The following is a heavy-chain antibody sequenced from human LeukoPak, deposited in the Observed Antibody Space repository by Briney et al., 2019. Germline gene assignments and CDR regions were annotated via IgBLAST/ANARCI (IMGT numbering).Heavy chain of an antibody. D-gene: IGHD1-26*01. V-gene: IGHV3-23*01. Sequence: GGSLRLSCAGSGFTFSSYAMSWVRQAPGKGLEWVSEISGSGGDRYYADSVKGRFTISRDNSKNTVYLQMNSLRADDTAIYYCAKDRQRGNYFRNYYYYMDVWGKGTTVTVSS. CDR1: GFTFSSYA. CDR3: AKDRQRGNYFRNYYYYMDV. CDR2: ISGSGGDR. J-gene: IGHJ6*03.